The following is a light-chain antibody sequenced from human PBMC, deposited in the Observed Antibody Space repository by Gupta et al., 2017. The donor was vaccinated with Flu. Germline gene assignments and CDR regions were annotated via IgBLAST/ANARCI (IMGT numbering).Light chain of an antibody. CDR3: HSYASSNNLV. J-gene: IGLJ3*02. V-gene: IGLV6-57*01. CDR2: VYN. CDR1: SGSIASNY. Sequence: VTTSSTRSSGSIASNYVQCYQQRPGTSHTTVILVYNQRTSAVPVRFSFSIASSSNSASLTISGLKAEDEADYYCHSYASSNNLVFGGGTKLTVL.